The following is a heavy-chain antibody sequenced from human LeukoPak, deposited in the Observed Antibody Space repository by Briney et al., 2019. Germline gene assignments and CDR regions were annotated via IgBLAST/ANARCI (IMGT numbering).Heavy chain of an antibody. D-gene: IGHD2-2*01. CDR1: GFTFSSCG. V-gene: IGHV3-30*18. Sequence: ETGGSLRLSCAASGFTFSSCGMHWVRQAPGKGLEWVAVISYDGSNKYHADSVKGRFTVSRDDSRNTVFLQMDSLRAEDTAVYYCAKDRSKTWSFDHWGQGTLVTVSS. CDR3: AKDRSKTWSFDH. CDR2: ISYDGSNK. J-gene: IGHJ4*02.